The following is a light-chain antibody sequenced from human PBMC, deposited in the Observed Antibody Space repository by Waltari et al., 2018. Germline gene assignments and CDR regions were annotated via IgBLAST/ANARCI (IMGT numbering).Light chain of an antibody. J-gene: IGKJ1*01. V-gene: IGKV1-39*01. CDR1: QSISSY. CDR2: AAC. Sequence: TCRSNQSISSYLNLYQQKPAKAPKLLIYAACSLQRGVPSRLSCSRCGTFFTLTMSSLQPEEFATYYCQQSHSTPRTFGQGTKVEIK. CDR3: QQSHSTPRT.